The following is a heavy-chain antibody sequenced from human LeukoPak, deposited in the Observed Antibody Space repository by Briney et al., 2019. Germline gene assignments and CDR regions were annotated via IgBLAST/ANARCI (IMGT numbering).Heavy chain of an antibody. V-gene: IGHV1-18*01. CDR3: ARDSPSGHSSGWHHFDY. CDR2: ISAYNGNT. Sequence: GASVKVSCKASGYTFTSYGISWVRQAPGQGLELMGWISAYNGNTDYAQKLHGRVTMTTDTSTGTAYMELRSLRSDDTAVYYCARDSPSGHSSGWHHFDYWGQGTLVTVSS. J-gene: IGHJ4*02. CDR1: GYTFTSYG. D-gene: IGHD6-19*01.